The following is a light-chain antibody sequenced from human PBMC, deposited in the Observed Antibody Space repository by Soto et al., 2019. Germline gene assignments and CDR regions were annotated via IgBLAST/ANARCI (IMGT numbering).Light chain of an antibody. V-gene: IGLV1-47*01. Sequence: QLVLTQPPSASGTPGQRVTISCSGSSSNIGSNYVYWYQQLPGTAPKLLIYRNNQRPSGVPDRIFASKSDTTASLTVSGLQAEDEADYYCSSFAGTNSFVFGTGTKVTVL. CDR2: RNN. J-gene: IGLJ1*01. CDR3: SSFAGTNSFV. CDR1: SSNIGSNY.